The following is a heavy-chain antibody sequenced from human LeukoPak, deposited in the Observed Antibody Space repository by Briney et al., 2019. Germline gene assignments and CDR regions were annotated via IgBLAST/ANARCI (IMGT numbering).Heavy chain of an antibody. CDR1: GDSISSYY. D-gene: IGHD5-12*01. V-gene: IGHV4-59*08. Sequence: SETLSLTCTVSGDSISSYYWSWIRQPPGKGLEWIGYIYYSGNTNYNPSLKSRVTISVDTSKNQFSLKLSSVTAADTAVYYCARAGWLRLKNYFDYWGQGTLVTVSS. J-gene: IGHJ4*02. CDR2: IYYSGNT. CDR3: ARAGWLRLKNYFDY.